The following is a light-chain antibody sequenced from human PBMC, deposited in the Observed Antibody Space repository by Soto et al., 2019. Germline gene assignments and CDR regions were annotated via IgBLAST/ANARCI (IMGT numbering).Light chain of an antibody. Sequence: DIVMTQSPLSLPVTPGEPASISCRSSQSLLHSNGYNYMDWYLQKPGQSPQLLIYLGSNRASGVPDRFSGSGTGTDLTLEISRVEAEDVGVYYCMQSLQARYTFGQGTKLEIK. CDR3: MQSLQARYT. CDR1: QSLLHSNGYNY. CDR2: LGS. J-gene: IGKJ2*01. V-gene: IGKV2-28*01.